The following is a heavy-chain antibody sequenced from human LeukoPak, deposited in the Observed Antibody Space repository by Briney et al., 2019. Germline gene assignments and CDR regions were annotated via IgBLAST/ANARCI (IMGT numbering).Heavy chain of an antibody. CDR2: ISSSSSYI. CDR1: GFTFSSYE. V-gene: IGHV3-21*01. CDR3: AEAYSGY. D-gene: IGHD2-15*01. Sequence: GGSLRLSCAASGFTFSSYEMNWVRQAPGKGLEWVSSISSSSSYIYYADSVKGRFTISRDNAKNSLYLQMNSLRAEDTAVYYCAEAYSGYWGQGTLVTVSS. J-gene: IGHJ4*02.